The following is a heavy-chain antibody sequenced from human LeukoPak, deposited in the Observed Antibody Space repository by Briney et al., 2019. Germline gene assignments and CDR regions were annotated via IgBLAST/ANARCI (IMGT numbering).Heavy chain of an antibody. V-gene: IGHV4-39*07. D-gene: IGHD4-23*01. CDR1: GGSITSSSYY. Sequence: SETLSLTCTVSGGSITSSSYYWGWLRQPPGKGLEWIGSIYYSGSTYYNPSLKRRVPISVDTSKNQFSLKLSSVTAADTAVYYCRGGSNSKTNDYWGQGTLVTVSS. J-gene: IGHJ4*02. CDR2: IYYSGST. CDR3: RGGSNSKTNDY.